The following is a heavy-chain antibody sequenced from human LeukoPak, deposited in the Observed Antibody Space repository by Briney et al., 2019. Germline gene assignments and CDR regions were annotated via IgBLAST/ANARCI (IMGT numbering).Heavy chain of an antibody. D-gene: IGHD4-17*01. Sequence: ASVKVSRTASGYTFTSYCISWVRQAPGHGLAWMGWISAYNGNTNYAQKLQRRVTMTTDTSTSTAYMELRSLRSDDTAVYYCARHTGFYYYYGMDVWGQGTTVTVSS. J-gene: IGHJ6*02. CDR3: ARHTGFYYYYGMDV. CDR2: ISAYNGNT. CDR1: GYTFTSYC. V-gene: IGHV1-18*01.